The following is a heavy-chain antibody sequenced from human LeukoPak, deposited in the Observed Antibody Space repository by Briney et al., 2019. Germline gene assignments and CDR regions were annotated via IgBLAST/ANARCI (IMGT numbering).Heavy chain of an antibody. CDR3: AREEGCAYPFDH. D-gene: IGHD3-16*01. J-gene: IGHJ4*02. CDR2: IYYSGST. CDR1: GGSISSSSYY. V-gene: IGHV4-39*07. Sequence: PSETLSLTCTVSGGSISSSSYYWGWIRQPPGTGLEWIGSIYYSGSTYYNPSLKSRVTISVDTSKNQFSLNLNSVTAADTAVYFWAREEGCAYPFDHWGQGTLVTVSS.